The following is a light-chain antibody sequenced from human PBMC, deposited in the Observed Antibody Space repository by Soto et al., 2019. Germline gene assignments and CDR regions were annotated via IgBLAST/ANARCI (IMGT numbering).Light chain of an antibody. CDR3: AAWDDSLNGHV. J-gene: IGLJ1*01. Sequence: SVLTQPASVSGSPGQSITISCTGTSSDVGGYNYVSWYQQHPGKAPNLMIYEVSNRPSGVSNRFSGSKSGNTASLTISGLQAEDEADSYCAAWDDSLNGHVFGTGTKVTVL. CDR1: SSDVGGYNY. V-gene: IGLV2-14*01. CDR2: EVS.